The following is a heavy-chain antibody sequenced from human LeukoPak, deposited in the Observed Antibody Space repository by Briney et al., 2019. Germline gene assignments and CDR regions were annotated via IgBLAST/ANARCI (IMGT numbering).Heavy chain of an antibody. J-gene: IGHJ4*02. CDR1: GGSISSSSYY. V-gene: IGHV4-39*01. CDR3: ESEEGLWTGDY. D-gene: IGHD4/OR15-4a*01. Sequence: SETLSLTCTVSGGSISSSSYYWGWIRQPPGKGLEWIGRIYYSGSTFDNPSLKSRVAIFVDTPKNQYSLKRSSVTAADTAVYYCESEEGLWTGDYWGQGTLVTVSS. CDR2: IYYSGST.